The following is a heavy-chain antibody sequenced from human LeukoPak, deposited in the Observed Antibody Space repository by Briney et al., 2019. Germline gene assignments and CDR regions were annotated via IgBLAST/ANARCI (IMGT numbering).Heavy chain of an antibody. CDR3: GSPRREMSIIGAFDI. CDR2: INTSGGST. CDR1: GYTFTSYY. D-gene: IGHD1-20*01. V-gene: IGHV1-46*01. J-gene: IGHJ3*02. Sequence: ASVKVSCKASGYTFTSYYMHSVRQAPGQGLEWVGIINTSGGSTNYAQKLQGRVTMTRNTSTSTVYMELSSLRSEDTAVYYCGSPRREMSIIGAFDIWGQGTMVTVSS.